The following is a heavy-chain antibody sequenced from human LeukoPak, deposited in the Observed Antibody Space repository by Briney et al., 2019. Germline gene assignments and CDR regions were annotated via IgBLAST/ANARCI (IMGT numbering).Heavy chain of an antibody. J-gene: IGHJ6*03. V-gene: IGHV3-23*01. Sequence: GGSLRLSCAASGFTFSSYAMSWVRQAPGKGLEWVSAISGSGGSTYYADSVKGRFTTSRDNSKNTLYLQMNSLRAEDTAVYYCAKDGYDFWSGSQSGDYYYYYYMDVWGKGTTVTVSS. CDR3: AKDGYDFWSGSQSGDYYYYYYMDV. CDR1: GFTFSSYA. CDR2: ISGSGGST. D-gene: IGHD3-3*01.